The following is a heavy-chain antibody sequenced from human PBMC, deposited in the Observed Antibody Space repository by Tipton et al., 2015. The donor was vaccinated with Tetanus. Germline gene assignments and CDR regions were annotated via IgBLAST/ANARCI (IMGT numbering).Heavy chain of an antibody. D-gene: IGHD2-2*01. Sequence: TLSLTCTVSGGSISSSTYYWGWIRQPPGKGLEWIGSIYYSGNTYYNPALKSRVTISVDTSKNQFSLKLSSVTAADTAAYYCARQCVVPAAENDYGDNAFDSWGQGTLVTVSS. CDR1: GGSISSSTYY. J-gene: IGHJ4*02. CDR3: ARQCVVPAAENDYGDNAFDS. CDR2: IYYSGNT. V-gene: IGHV4-39*01.